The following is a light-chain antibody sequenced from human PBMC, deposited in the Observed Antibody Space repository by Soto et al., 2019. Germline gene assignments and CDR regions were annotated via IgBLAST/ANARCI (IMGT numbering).Light chain of an antibody. CDR1: QSVRSW. J-gene: IGKJ4*01. V-gene: IGKV1-5*01. CDR2: DAS. Sequence: DIQMTQYPSTLSASVGDRVTITCRASQSVRSWLAWYQQKPGRAPKFMIYDASSLESGVPSRFSGSGSGTEFTLTISNLQPDDFATYYCQQYDNYPLTFGGGTKVEI. CDR3: QQYDNYPLT.